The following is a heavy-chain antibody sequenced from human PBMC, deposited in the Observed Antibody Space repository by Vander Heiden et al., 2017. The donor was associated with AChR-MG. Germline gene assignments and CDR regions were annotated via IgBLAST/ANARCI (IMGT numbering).Heavy chain of an antibody. CDR3: ARLQSNYYYYHMDV. CDR2: ISSSGATK. Sequence: EVQLVESGGGLVHPGGSVRLSCAASGFTCITYEMKWVSRAPGKGLEWLSYISSSGATKDYADSVKGRFTIFRDNAKNSLYLQMNNLRDGDTAVYYCARLQSNYYYYHMDVWGKGTTVTVSS. J-gene: IGHJ6*03. CDR1: GFTCITYE. V-gene: IGHV3-48*03. D-gene: IGHD1-1*01.